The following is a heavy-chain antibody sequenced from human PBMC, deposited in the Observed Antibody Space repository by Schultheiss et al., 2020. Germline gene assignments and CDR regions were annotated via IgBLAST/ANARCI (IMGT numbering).Heavy chain of an antibody. J-gene: IGHJ4*02. V-gene: IGHV3-21*01. Sequence: GESLKISCAASGFTFSSYSMNWVRQAPGKGLEWVSSISSSSSYIYYADSVKGRFTISRDNAKNSLYLQMNSLRAEDTAVYYCARGVPAAAVAFDYWGQGTLVTVSS. CDR3: ARGVPAAAVAFDY. D-gene: IGHD2-2*01. CDR2: ISSSSSYI. CDR1: GFTFSSYS.